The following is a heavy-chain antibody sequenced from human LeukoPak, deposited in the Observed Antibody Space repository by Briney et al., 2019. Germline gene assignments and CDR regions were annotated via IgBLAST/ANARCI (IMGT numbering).Heavy chain of an antibody. Sequence: GGSLRLSCAASGFTFSSYAMSWVRQAPGKGLEWVSAISGSGGSTYYADSVKGRFTISRDNSKNTLYLQMNSLRAEDTAVYYCARVSHYYYGMDVWGQGTTVTVSS. V-gene: IGHV3-23*01. CDR1: GFTFSSYA. J-gene: IGHJ6*02. CDR2: ISGSGGST. CDR3: ARVSHYYYGMDV.